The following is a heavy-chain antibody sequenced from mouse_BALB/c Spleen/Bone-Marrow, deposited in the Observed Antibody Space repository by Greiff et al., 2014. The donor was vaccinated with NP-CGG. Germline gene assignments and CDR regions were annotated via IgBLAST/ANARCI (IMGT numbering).Heavy chain of an antibody. Sequence: EVQRVESGAELVKPGASVKLSCTASGFNIKDTYMHWVKLRPEQGLEWIGRIDPANGNTKYDPKFQGKATITADTSSNTAYLQLSSLTSEDTAVYYCARYYYAMDYWGQGTSVTVSS. CDR1: GFNIKDTY. V-gene: IGHV14-3*02. CDR3: ARYYYAMDY. J-gene: IGHJ4*01. CDR2: IDPANGNT.